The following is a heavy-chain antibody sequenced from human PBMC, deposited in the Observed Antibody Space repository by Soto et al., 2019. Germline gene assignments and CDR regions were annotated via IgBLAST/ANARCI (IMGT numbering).Heavy chain of an antibody. CDR2: INHSGNN. V-gene: IGHV4-34*01. D-gene: IGHD3-9*01. J-gene: IGHJ3*02. CDR3: ARGGSNDWQVALDI. CDR1: GGSFSTYY. Sequence: QLQQWGAGLLKPSETLSLTCVVSGGSFSTYYYNWIRQSPGKGLEWIGEINHSGNNNYSPSLKSLVTMSLDTSKNQLSLKLTSVTAADTALYYCARGGSNDWQVALDIWGQVTMVTVSS.